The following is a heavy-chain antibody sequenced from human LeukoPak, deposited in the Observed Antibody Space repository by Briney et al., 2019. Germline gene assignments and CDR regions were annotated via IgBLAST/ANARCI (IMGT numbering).Heavy chain of an antibody. V-gene: IGHV5-51*01. CDR3: ARFLRYCSGGSCPASLGFGY. CDR2: IYPGDSDT. D-gene: IGHD2-15*01. CDR1: GYRFTSYW. J-gene: IGHJ4*02. Sequence: GESLKISCKGSGYRFTSYWIGWVRQMPGKGLKWMGIIYPGDSDTRYSPSFQGQVTISADKSISTAYLQWSSLKASDTAMYYCARFLRYCSGGSCPASLGFGYWGQGTLVTVSS.